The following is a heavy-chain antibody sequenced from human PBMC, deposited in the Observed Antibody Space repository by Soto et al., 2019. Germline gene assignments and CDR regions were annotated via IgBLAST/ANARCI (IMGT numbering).Heavy chain of an antibody. V-gene: IGHV3-30*18. CDR2: ISYDGSDK. CDR1: GFTFSGYG. Sequence: QVQLVESGGGVVQPGRSLRLSCAASGFTFSGYGMHWVRQAPGKGLEWVALISYDGSDKYYADSVKGRCTISRDNSKNTRYLQMNSLRAEDTAVYYCAKTDAGGSYDYWGQGTLVTVSS. CDR3: AKTDAGGSYDY. J-gene: IGHJ4*02. D-gene: IGHD1-26*01.